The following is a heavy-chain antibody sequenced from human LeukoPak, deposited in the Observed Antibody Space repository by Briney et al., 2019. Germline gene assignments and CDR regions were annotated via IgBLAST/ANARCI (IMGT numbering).Heavy chain of an antibody. CDR1: GFTFSSYG. J-gene: IGHJ6*03. V-gene: IGHV3-30*02. CDR3: AKSSGYRENYYYYYMDV. CDR2: IRYDGSNK. Sequence: GGSLRLSCAPSGFTFSSYGMQWVRQAPGKGLEWVTFIRYDGSNKYYADSVKGRFTTSRDNSKNTLYLQMNSLRAEDTAVYYCAKSSGYRENYYYYYMDVWGKGTTVTVSS. D-gene: IGHD3-22*01.